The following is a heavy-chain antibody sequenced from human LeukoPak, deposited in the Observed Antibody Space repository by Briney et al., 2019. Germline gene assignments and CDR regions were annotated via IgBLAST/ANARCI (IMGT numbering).Heavy chain of an antibody. CDR1: GYTFTSYA. CDR2: IIPILGIA. J-gene: IGHJ3*02. V-gene: IGHV1-69*04. Sequence: ASVKVSCKASGYTFTSYAISWVRQAPGQGLEWMGRIIPILGIANYAQKFQGRVTITADKSTSTAYMELSSLRSEDTAVYYCARDIVVVVAASAYAFDIWGQGTMVTVSS. CDR3: ARDIVVVVAASAYAFDI. D-gene: IGHD2-15*01.